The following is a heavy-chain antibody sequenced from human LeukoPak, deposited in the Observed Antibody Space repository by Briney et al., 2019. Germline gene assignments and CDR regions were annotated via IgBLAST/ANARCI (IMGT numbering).Heavy chain of an antibody. CDR2: ISYDGSNK. V-gene: IGHV3-30-3*01. Sequence: GGSLRLSCAASGFTFSSYAMHWVRQAPGKGLEWVAVISYDGSNKYYADSVKGRFTISRDNSKNTLYLQMNSLRAEDTAVYYCAKDQDPWALTPQDYWGQGTLVTVSS. D-gene: IGHD4-23*01. J-gene: IGHJ4*02. CDR3: AKDQDPWALTPQDY. CDR1: GFTFSSYA.